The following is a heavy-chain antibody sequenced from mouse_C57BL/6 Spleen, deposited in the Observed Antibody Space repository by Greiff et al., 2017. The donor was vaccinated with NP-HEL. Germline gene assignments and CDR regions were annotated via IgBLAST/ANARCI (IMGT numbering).Heavy chain of an antibody. CDR2: ISYDGSN. V-gene: IGHV3-6*01. D-gene: IGHD2-4*01. CDR1: GYSITSGYY. CDR3: ASSYYDGFAY. Sequence: EVKLQESGPGLVKPSQSLSLTCSVTGYSITSGYYWNWIRQFPGNKLEWMGYISYDGSNNYNPSLKNRISITRDTSKNQFFLKLNSVTTEDTATYYCASSYYDGFAYWGQGTLVTVSA. J-gene: IGHJ3*01.